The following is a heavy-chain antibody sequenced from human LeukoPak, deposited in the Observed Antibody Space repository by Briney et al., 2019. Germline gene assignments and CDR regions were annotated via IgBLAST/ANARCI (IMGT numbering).Heavy chain of an antibody. J-gene: IGHJ4*02. CDR3: ARRAGEYSHPYDY. Sequence: SVKVSCKASGGTFSSYAISWVRQAPGQGLEWMGGIIPIFGTANYAQKFQGRVTITADKSTSTAYMELSSLRSEDTAIYYCARRAGEYSHPYDYWGQGTLVTVSS. V-gene: IGHV1-69*06. CDR1: GGTFSSYA. D-gene: IGHD2-15*01. CDR2: IIPIFGTA.